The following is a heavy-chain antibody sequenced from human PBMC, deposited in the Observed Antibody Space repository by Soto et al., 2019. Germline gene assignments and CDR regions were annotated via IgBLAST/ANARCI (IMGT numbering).Heavy chain of an antibody. V-gene: IGHV1-24*01. Sequence: GASVKVSCKVSGDTLTELSMHWVRQAPGKGLEWMGGFDPEDGETIYAQKFQGRVTMTEDTSTDTAYMEQSSLRSEDTAVYFCATARRCSRTSCYEAGFDPWGRGTLVTVSS. CDR3: ATARRCSRTSCYEAGFDP. J-gene: IGHJ5*02. CDR2: FDPEDGET. CDR1: GDTLTELS. D-gene: IGHD2-2*01.